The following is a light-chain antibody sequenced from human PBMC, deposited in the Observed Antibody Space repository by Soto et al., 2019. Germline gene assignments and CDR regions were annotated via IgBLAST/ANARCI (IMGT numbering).Light chain of an antibody. Sequence: QAVVTQPPSASGTPGQRVTISCSGSSSNIGRNYVYWYLQLPGTAPKLLINRNNQRPSGVPDRFSGSKSGTSASLAISGLRSEDEADYYCAAWDDSLSVVFGGGTKVTVL. CDR2: RNN. CDR3: AAWDDSLSVV. CDR1: SSNIGRNY. J-gene: IGLJ2*01. V-gene: IGLV1-47*01.